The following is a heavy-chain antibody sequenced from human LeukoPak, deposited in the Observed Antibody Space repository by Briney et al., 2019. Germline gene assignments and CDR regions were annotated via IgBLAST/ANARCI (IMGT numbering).Heavy chain of an antibody. D-gene: IGHD3-3*01. CDR1: GGSISNYY. CDR2: ISHSGST. Sequence: SETLSLTCTVSGGSISNYYWSWIRQPPGKGLEWIGEISHSGSTNYNPSLKSRVTISVDTSKNQFSLKLSSVTAADTAVYYCARFRLPITIFGVVISDAFDIWGQGTMVTVSS. J-gene: IGHJ3*02. CDR3: ARFRLPITIFGVVISDAFDI. V-gene: IGHV4-34*01.